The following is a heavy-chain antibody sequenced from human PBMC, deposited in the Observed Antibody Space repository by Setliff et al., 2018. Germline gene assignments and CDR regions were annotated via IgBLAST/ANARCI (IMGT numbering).Heavy chain of an antibody. D-gene: IGHD1-1*01. CDR3: AREDWNGNAFDI. Sequence: SETLSLTCTVSSGSTNNYHWTWIRQPAGKGLEWIGRLYPNGNTNYNPSLKRRVNMSADSSKNNLSLRLKYVTAADTAVYYCAREDWNGNAFDIWGPGTMVTVSS. V-gene: IGHV4-4*07. J-gene: IGHJ3*02. CDR2: LYPNGNT. CDR1: SGSTNNYH.